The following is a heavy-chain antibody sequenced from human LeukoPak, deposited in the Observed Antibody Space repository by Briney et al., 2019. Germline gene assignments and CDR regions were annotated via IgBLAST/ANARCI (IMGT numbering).Heavy chain of an antibody. CDR3: VGRIAARRGWFDP. CDR1: GYSFTSYW. J-gene: IGHJ5*02. V-gene: IGHV5-51*01. Sequence: GESLKISCKGSGYSFTSYWIAWVRQMPGKGLEWMGIIYPGGSDTRYSPSFQGQVTISADKSISTAYLQWSSLKASDTAMYYCVGRIAARRGWFDPWGQGTLVTVSS. D-gene: IGHD6-6*01. CDR2: IYPGGSDT.